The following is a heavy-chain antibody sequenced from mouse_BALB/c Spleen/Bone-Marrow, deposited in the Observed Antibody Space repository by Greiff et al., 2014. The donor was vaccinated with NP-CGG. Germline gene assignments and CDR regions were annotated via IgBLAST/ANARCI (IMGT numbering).Heavy chain of an antibody. CDR2: IYPGDGDT. V-gene: IGHV1-87*01. J-gene: IGHJ2*01. CDR1: GYTFTSYW. Sequence: SGAELARPGASVKLSCKASGYTFTSYWMQWVKQRPGQGLEWIGAIYPGDGDTRYTQKFKGKATLTADKSSSTACMQLSSLASEDSAVYYCARDEHYFDYWGQGTTLTVSS. CDR3: ARDEHYFDY.